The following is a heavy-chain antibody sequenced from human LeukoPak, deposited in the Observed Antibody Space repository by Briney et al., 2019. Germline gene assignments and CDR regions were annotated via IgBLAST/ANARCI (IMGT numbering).Heavy chain of an antibody. Sequence: AGGSLRLSCAASGFTFSSYEMNWVRQAPGKGLEWVSYISSSGSTIYYADSVKGRFTISRDKSKNMLYLQMNSLRAEDTAVYYCASNYYVTKAAFDIWGQGTMVTVSS. D-gene: IGHD3-10*02. V-gene: IGHV3-48*03. CDR3: ASNYYVTKAAFDI. CDR2: ISSSGSTI. J-gene: IGHJ3*02. CDR1: GFTFSSYE.